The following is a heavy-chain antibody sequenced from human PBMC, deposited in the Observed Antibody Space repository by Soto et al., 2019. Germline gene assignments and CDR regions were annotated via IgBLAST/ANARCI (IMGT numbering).Heavy chain of an antibody. CDR1: GGSFDGYY. V-gene: IGHV4-34*01. CDR3: ARGVDSWSGDLC. CDR2: IHHSGST. D-gene: IGHD3-3*01. Sequence: SETLSLTCALYGGSFDGYYWSWIRQSPGKGLEWIGEIHHSGSTKYNPSLKSRVSLSVDTSTKQFSPKMTSMTAADRGVYYCARGVDSWSGDLCWGQGTPVTV. J-gene: IGHJ4*02.